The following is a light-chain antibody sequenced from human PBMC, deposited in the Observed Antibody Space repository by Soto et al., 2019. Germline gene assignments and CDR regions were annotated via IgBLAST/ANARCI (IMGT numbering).Light chain of an antibody. V-gene: IGKV3-20*01. CDR2: AAS. CDR1: QSVTNNF. CDR3: QHYVNSPLT. J-gene: IGKJ1*01. Sequence: EIVLTQSPGTLSLSPGERATLSCRASQSVTNNFLAWYQQKPGQAPRLLMYAASSRATGIPDRFSGSGSGTDFTLAISTLEPEDSAVYFCQHYVNSPLTFGQGTKVDIK.